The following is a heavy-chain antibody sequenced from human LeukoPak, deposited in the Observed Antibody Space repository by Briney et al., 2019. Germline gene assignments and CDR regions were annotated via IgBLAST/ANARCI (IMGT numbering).Heavy chain of an antibody. V-gene: IGHV4-34*01. CDR1: GGSFRGYY. CDR3: ARGTQPGDIRDWFDP. CDR2: INHSGST. Sequence: SETLSLTCAVYGGSFRGYYWSWIRQPPGKGLEWIGEINHSGSTNYNPSLKSRVTISVDTSKNQFSLKLSSVTAADTAVYYCARGTQPGDIRDWFDPWGQGTLVTVSS. J-gene: IGHJ5*02. D-gene: IGHD1-1*01.